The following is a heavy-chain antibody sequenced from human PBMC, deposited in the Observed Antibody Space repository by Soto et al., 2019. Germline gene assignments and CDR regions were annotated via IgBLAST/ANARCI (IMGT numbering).Heavy chain of an antibody. CDR1: GGAFIRYG. Sequence: QVQLVQSGAEVKKPGSSVKVSCTASGGAFIRYGISWVRQAPGQGLEWMGGIIPIFGSPNYAQRFKGRVTVSADISTNTAYITLSSLKSEDTAVYYCAGQPNDQEYYYKGMEVWGQGTPVTVSS. J-gene: IGHJ6*02. D-gene: IGHD2-8*01. CDR2: IIPIFGSP. V-gene: IGHV1-69*06. CDR3: AGQPNDQEYYYKGMEV.